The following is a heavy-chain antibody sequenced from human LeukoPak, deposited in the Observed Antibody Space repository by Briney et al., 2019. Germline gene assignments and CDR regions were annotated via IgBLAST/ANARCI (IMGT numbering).Heavy chain of an antibody. Sequence: ASVKVSCKASGYTFTSYAMHWVRQAPGQRLEWMGWINAGNGNTKYSQKFQGRVTITRDTSASTAYMELSSLRFEDTAVYYCASGGHSSSWKSEYFQHWGQGTLVTVSS. CDR2: INAGNGNT. D-gene: IGHD6-13*01. J-gene: IGHJ1*01. CDR1: GYTFTSYA. V-gene: IGHV1-3*01. CDR3: ASGGHSSSWKSEYFQH.